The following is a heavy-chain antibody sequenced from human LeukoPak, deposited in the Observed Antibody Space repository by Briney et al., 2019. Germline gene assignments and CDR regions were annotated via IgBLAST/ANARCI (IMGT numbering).Heavy chain of an antibody. CDR2: INHSGST. CDR3: ARGTYSSGWYSAHCFDY. V-gene: IGHV4-34*01. D-gene: IGHD6-19*01. J-gene: IGHJ4*02. CDR1: GGSFSGYY. Sequence: SETLSLTCAVYGGSFSGYYWSWIRQPPGKGLEWIGEINHSGSTNYNPSLKSRVTISVDTSKNQFSLKLSSVTAADTAVYYCARGTYSSGWYSAHCFDYWGQGTLVTVSS.